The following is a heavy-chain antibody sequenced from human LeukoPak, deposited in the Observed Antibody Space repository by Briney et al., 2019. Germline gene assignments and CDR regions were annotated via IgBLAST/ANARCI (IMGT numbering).Heavy chain of an antibody. J-gene: IGHJ3*02. D-gene: IGHD1-26*01. CDR3: ARQGAGGRAFDI. V-gene: IGHV4-4*02. CDR2: IFHSGGA. CDR1: GGSIVSRDW. Sequence: SGTLSLTCAVSGGSIVSRDWWTWVRQPPGKGLEWIGDIFHSGGANYNLSLRSRLTLSVDKSENQFSLRLSSVTAADTAIYYCARQGAGGRAFDIWGQGTMVTVSS.